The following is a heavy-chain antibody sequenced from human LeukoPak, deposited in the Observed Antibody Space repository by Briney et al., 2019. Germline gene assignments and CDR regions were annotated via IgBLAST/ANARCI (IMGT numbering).Heavy chain of an antibody. V-gene: IGHV3-7*01. CDR1: GFTFSNYW. CDR3: ARAHTYYDFWSGQDAFDI. J-gene: IGHJ3*02. D-gene: IGHD3-3*01. Sequence: GGSLRLSCAASGFTFSNYWMHWVRQAPGKGLEWVANIKQDGSEKYYVDSVKGRFTISRDNAKNSLYLQMNSLRAEDTAVYYCARAHTYYDFWSGQDAFDIWGQGTMVTVSS. CDR2: IKQDGSEK.